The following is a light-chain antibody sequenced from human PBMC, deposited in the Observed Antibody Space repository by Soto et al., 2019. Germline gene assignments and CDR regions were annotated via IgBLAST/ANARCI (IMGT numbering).Light chain of an antibody. V-gene: IGKV3-15*01. J-gene: IGKJ3*01. CDR3: QKYNNWILFP. CDR2: GAS. Sequence: EIVMTQSPATLSVSPGERATLSCRASQSVSSNLAWYQQKPGQAPRLLIYGASTRATGIPARFSGSGSGTEFTLTISSLQSEDFAVYYCQKYNNWILFPFGPGTKVDIK. CDR1: QSVSSN.